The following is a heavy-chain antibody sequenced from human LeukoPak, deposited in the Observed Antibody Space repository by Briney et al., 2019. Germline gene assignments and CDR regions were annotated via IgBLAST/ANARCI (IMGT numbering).Heavy chain of an antibody. Sequence: QSGGSLRLSCAASGFTFSSYGMHWVRQAPGKGLEWVAVISYDGSNKYYADSVKGRFTISRDNSKNTLYLQMNSLRAEDTAVYYCAKEFRELWSDYWGQGTLVTVSS. J-gene: IGHJ4*02. V-gene: IGHV3-30*18. CDR1: GFTFSSYG. D-gene: IGHD5-18*01. CDR2: ISYDGSNK. CDR3: AKEFRELWSDY.